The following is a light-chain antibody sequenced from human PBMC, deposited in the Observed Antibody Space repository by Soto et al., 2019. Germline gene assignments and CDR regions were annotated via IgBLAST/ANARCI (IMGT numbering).Light chain of an antibody. Sequence: DIQMTQSSSTLSASVGDRVNITCRASQSLNNYLAWYQQTPGKAPKLLIYDASTLERGVPSRFSGTGSGTEFTLTISSLQSEDFAVYYGQQYNNWPMITFGQGTRLEIK. CDR3: QQYNNWPMIT. CDR2: DAS. V-gene: IGKV1-5*01. J-gene: IGKJ5*01. CDR1: QSLNNY.